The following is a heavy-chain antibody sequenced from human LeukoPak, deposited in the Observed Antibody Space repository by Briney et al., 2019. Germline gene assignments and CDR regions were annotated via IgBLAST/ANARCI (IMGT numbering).Heavy chain of an antibody. J-gene: IGHJ6*02. CDR2: IWYDGSNK. CDR1: GFTFSSYG. Sequence: GGSLRLSCAASGFTFSSYGMHWVRQAPGKGLEWVAVIWYDGSNKYYADSVKGRFTISRDNSKNTLYLQMNSLRAEDTAVYYCARDSSSLNYGMDVWGQGTTVTVSS. CDR3: ARDSSSLNYGMDV. D-gene: IGHD6-6*01. V-gene: IGHV3-33*01.